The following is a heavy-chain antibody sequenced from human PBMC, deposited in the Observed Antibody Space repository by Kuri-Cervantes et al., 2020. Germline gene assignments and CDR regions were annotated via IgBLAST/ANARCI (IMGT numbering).Heavy chain of an antibody. CDR1: GGSVSSGSYY. J-gene: IGHJ6*02. D-gene: IGHD4-17*01. CDR2: IYYSGST. CDR3: ARVLRTTVTTRNYYYYYGMDV. Sequence: ASLRLSCTVSGGSVSSGSYYWSWIRQPPGKGLEWIGSIYYSGSTNYNPSLKSRVTISVDRPKNQFSLKLRSVTAADTAVYYCARVLRTTVTTRNYYYYYGMDVWGQGTTVTVSS. V-gene: IGHV4-61*01.